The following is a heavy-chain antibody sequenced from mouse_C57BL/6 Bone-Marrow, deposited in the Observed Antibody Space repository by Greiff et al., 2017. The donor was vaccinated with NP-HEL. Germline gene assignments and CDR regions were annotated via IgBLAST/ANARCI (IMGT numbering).Heavy chain of an antibody. CDR1: GFTFSDYY. J-gene: IGHJ2*01. V-gene: IGHV5-16*01. Sequence: EVMLVESEGGLVQPGSSMKLSCTASGFTFSDYYMAWVRQVPEKGLEWVANFNYDGSSTYYLDSLKSRFIISRDNAKNILYLQMSSLKSEDTATYYCARGRGSSGFDYWGQGTTLTVSS. CDR2: FNYDGSST. D-gene: IGHD3-2*02. CDR3: ARGRGSSGFDY.